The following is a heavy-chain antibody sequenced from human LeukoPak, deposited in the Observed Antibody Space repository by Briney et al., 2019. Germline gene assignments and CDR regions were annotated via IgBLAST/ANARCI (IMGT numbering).Heavy chain of an antibody. CDR3: ARGTDYSSSDNWFDP. D-gene: IGHD6-6*01. CDR2: INHSGST. Sequence: WETLSLTCAVYGGSFSGYYWSWIRQPPGKGLEWIGEINHSGSTNYNPSLKSRVTISVDTSKNQFSLKLSSVTAADTAVYYCARGTDYSSSDNWFDPWGQGTLVTVSS. J-gene: IGHJ5*02. CDR1: GGSFSGYY. V-gene: IGHV4-34*01.